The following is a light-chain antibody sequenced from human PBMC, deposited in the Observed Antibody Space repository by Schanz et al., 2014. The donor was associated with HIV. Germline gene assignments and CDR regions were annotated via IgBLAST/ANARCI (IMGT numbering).Light chain of an antibody. J-gene: IGKJ1*01. V-gene: IGKV3-20*01. CDR1: QSVSSY. CDR2: GAS. Sequence: EIVLTQSPATLSLSPGERATLSCRASQSVSSYLAWYQQRPGQAPRLLISGASRRATGIPDRFSGGGSGTDFTLTISRLEPEDVAVYFCQQYSTSPRTFGQGTKVEIK. CDR3: QQYSTSPRT.